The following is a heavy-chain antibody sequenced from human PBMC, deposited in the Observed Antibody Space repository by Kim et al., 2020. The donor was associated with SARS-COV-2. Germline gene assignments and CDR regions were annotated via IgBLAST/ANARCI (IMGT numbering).Heavy chain of an antibody. Sequence: GGSLRLSCAASGFTFSSYGMHWVRQAPGKGLEWVAVISYDGSNKYYADSVKGRFTISRDNSKNTLYLQMNSLRAEDTAVYYCAKEFYYYDSSGYTPDYWGQGTLVTVSS. CDR3: AKEFYYYDSSGYTPDY. CDR2: ISYDGSNK. J-gene: IGHJ4*02. V-gene: IGHV3-30*18. CDR1: GFTFSSYG. D-gene: IGHD3-22*01.